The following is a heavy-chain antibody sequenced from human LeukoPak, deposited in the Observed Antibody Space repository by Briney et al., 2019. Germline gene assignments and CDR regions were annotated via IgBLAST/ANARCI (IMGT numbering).Heavy chain of an antibody. D-gene: IGHD5-24*01. CDR2: INTDGGNT. J-gene: IGHJ3*02. V-gene: IGHV1-46*01. CDR1: GYTFTNSY. CDR3: ARIRDGYNDAYDI. Sequence: ASVTVSFTASGYTFTNSYIHWVRQAPGQVHDWMGLINTDGGNTNYAQNFQGRVTLTRDTSTSTVYMELSSLRSEDTAIYYCARIRDGYNDAYDIWGQGTVVTVAS.